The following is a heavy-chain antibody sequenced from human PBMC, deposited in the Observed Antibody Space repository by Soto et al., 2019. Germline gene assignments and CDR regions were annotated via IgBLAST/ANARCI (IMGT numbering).Heavy chain of an antibody. J-gene: IGHJ4*02. Sequence: SETLSLTCTVSGGSISSYYWSWIRQPPGKGLEWIGYIFYSGSTNYNPSLNSRVTFSVDTSKNQFSLKLSSVTAADTAVYYCARRYGYSFDYWGQGTLVTVSS. V-gene: IGHV4-59*08. CDR2: IFYSGST. CDR1: GGSISSYY. D-gene: IGHD1-1*01. CDR3: ARRYGYSFDY.